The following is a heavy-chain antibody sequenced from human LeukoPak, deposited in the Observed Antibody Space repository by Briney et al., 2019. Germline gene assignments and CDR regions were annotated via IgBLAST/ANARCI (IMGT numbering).Heavy chain of an antibody. Sequence: PGGSLRLSCAASVYTFSSYWMSWVRDAPGKGWECGSVLQRDGNTYYNDSVEGRFTISRDNSKNTIYLQMISLRDGDTAVYYCSRETPDRHDKIENWGQGTLVTVSS. CDR3: SRETPDRHDKIEN. CDR2: LQRDGNT. V-gene: IGHV3-53*01. D-gene: IGHD3-22*01. J-gene: IGHJ1*01. CDR1: VYTFSSYW.